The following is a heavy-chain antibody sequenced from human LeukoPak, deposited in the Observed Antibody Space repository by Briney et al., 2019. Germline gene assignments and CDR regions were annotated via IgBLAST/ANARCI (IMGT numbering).Heavy chain of an antibody. Sequence: ASVKVSCKASGYTFTSYYMHWVRQAPGQGLEWMGIINPSGGSTSYAQKFQGRVTMTRDTSTSTVYMELSSLRSEDTAVYYCASSPQCNSTSCYPHLFDYWGQGTLVTVSS. CDR1: GYTFTSYY. CDR2: INPSGGST. D-gene: IGHD2-2*01. J-gene: IGHJ4*02. CDR3: ASSPQCNSTSCYPHLFDY. V-gene: IGHV1-46*01.